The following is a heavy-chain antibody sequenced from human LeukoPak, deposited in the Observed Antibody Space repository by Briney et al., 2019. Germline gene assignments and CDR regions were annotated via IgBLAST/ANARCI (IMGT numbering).Heavy chain of an antibody. V-gene: IGHV4-39*07. CDR2: IYYSGST. J-gene: IGHJ6*02. CDR3: ARARRRDYYGMDV. Sequence: SETLSLTCTVSGDSISSTSYYWGWIRRPPGKGLEWIGSIYYSGSTYYNPSLKSRVTISVDTSKNQFSLKLSSVTAADTAVYYCARARRRDYYGMDVWGQGTTVTVSS. CDR1: GDSISSTSYY.